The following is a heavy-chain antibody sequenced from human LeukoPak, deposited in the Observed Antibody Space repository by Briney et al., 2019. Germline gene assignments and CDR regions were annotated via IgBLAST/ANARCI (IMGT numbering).Heavy chain of an antibody. CDR3: ARVSDYVWGSYRYQDDYGWDV. V-gene: IGHV4-59*01. Sequence: PSETLSLTCTVSGGSISTYYWNWIRQPPGKGLEWIGYIYYSGTTNYNPSLKSRVTISVDTSKNQFSLKLSSVTAADTAVYYCARVSDYVWGSYRYQDDYGWDVWGQGTTVTVSS. J-gene: IGHJ6*02. D-gene: IGHD3-16*02. CDR2: IYYSGTT. CDR1: GGSISTYY.